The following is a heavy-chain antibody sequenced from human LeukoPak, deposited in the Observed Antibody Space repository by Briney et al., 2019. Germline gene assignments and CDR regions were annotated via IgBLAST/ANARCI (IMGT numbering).Heavy chain of an antibody. V-gene: IGHV4-59*01. CDR3: ARDVGIAAAGTYYYGMDV. CDR2: IYYSGST. CDR1: GGSISSYY. Sequence: SETLSLTCTVSGGSISSYYWSWIRQPPGKGLEWIGYIYYSGSTNYNPSLKSRVTISVDTFKNQFSLKLSSVTAADTAVYYCARDVGIAAAGTYYYGMDVWGQGTTVTVSS. J-gene: IGHJ6*02. D-gene: IGHD6-13*01.